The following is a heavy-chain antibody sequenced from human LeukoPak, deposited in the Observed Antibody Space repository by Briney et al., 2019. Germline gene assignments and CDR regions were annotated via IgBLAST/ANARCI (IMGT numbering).Heavy chain of an antibody. D-gene: IGHD2-2*01. CDR2: IYYSGST. J-gene: IGHJ3*02. V-gene: IGHV4-39*01. CDR3: ARTSLRAYGFDI. Sequence: PSETLSLTCTVSGGSISSSSYYWGWIRQPPGKGLEWIGNIYYSGSTYYNPSLKSRVTISVDTSKNQFSLKLSSVPAAATAVYCCARTSLRAYGFDIWGQGTMVTVSS. CDR1: GGSISSSSYY.